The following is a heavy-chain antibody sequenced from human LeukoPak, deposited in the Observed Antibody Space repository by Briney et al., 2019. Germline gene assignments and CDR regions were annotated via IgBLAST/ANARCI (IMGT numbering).Heavy chain of an antibody. CDR2: ISSSSNYI. Sequence: GGSLRLSCAASGFTVTSCSMNWVRQAPGKGLEWVSSISSSSNYIYYADSVKGRFTISRDNANNSLYLQMNSLRAEDTAVYCCARDPSGVVPAAMSDYWGQGTLVTVSS. CDR3: ARDPSGVVPAAMSDY. J-gene: IGHJ4*02. V-gene: IGHV3-21*01. D-gene: IGHD2-2*01. CDR1: GFTVTSCS.